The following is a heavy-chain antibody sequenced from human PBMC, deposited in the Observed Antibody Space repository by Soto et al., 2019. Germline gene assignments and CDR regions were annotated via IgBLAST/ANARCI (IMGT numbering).Heavy chain of an antibody. V-gene: IGHV4-39*01. D-gene: IGHD3-10*01. CDR3: ATQNAAMVRGEGWFDP. J-gene: IGHJ5*02. Sequence: QLQLQESGPGLVKPSETLSLTCTVSGGSISSSSYYWGWIRQPPGKGLEWIGSIYYSGSTYYNPSLKSRVTISVDTSKNQFSLKLSSVTAADTAVYYCATQNAAMVRGEGWFDPWGQGTLVTVSS. CDR1: GGSISSSSYY. CDR2: IYYSGST.